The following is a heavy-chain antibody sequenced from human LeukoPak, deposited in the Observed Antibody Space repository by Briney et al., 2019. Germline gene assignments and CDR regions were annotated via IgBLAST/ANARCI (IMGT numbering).Heavy chain of an antibody. D-gene: IGHD5-18*01. CDR3: TRGHAAMGDY. J-gene: IGHJ4*02. V-gene: IGHV3-53*01. CDR1: DFTVISNY. CDR2: IHSNDDT. Sequence: GGSLRLSCAASDFTVISNYMTWVRQAPGKGLECISVIHSNDDTYYAASVKGRFTISRDTSNHMLYLQMNGLRAEDTAVYFCTRGHAAMGDYWGQGTLVTVSS.